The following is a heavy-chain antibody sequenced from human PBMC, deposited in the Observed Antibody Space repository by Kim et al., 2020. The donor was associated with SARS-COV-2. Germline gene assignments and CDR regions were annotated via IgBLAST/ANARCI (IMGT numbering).Heavy chain of an antibody. Sequence: GGSLRLSCAASGFTFSSYSMNWVRQAPGKGLEWVSSISSSSSYIYYADSVKGRFTISRDNAKNSLYLQMNSLRAEDTAVYYCARDLLDYDILTGSAYYYYGMDVWGQGTTVTVSS. CDR2: ISSSSSYI. CDR1: GFTFSSYS. V-gene: IGHV3-21*01. J-gene: IGHJ6*02. D-gene: IGHD3-9*01. CDR3: ARDLLDYDILTGSAYYYYGMDV.